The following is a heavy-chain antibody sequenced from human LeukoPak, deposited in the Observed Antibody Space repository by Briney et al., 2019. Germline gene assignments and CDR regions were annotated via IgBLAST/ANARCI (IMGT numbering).Heavy chain of an antibody. J-gene: IGHJ4*02. Sequence: GSLRLSCAASGFSVSNNYMSWVRQPPGKGLEWIGEITHRGNTHYNPSLKGRVTVSGDTSKNQFSLKLDSVTGADTAVYYCARGTPLTGWSVPPSDYWGQGTLVTVSA. CDR3: ARGTPLTGWSVPPSDY. CDR2: ITHRGNT. CDR1: GFSVSNNY. V-gene: IGHV4-34*01. D-gene: IGHD2-15*01.